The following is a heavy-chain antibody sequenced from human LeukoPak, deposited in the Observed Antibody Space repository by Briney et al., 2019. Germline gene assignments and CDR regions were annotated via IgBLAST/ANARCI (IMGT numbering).Heavy chain of an antibody. Sequence: PSETLSLTCTVSGGSISSYYWSWIRQPPGKGLEWIGYIYYSGSTNYNPSLKSRVTISVDTSKNQFSLKLGSVTAADTAVYYCARDKETFYGDYYFDYWGQGTLVTVSS. V-gene: IGHV4-59*01. J-gene: IGHJ4*02. CDR3: ARDKETFYGDYYFDY. CDR2: IYYSGST. D-gene: IGHD4-17*01. CDR1: GGSISSYY.